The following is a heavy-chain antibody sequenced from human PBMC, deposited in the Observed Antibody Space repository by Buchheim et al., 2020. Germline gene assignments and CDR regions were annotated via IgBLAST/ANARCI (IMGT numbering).Heavy chain of an antibody. Sequence: EVQLVQSGAEVKKPGESLRISCKGSGYSFTSYWISWVRQMPGKGLEWMGRIDPSDSYTNYSPSFQGHVTISADKSISTAYLQWSSLKASDTAMYYCARHIRTYDFWSGYPRHYGMDVWGQGTT. CDR1: GYSFTSYW. D-gene: IGHD3-3*01. CDR2: IDPSDSYT. V-gene: IGHV5-10-1*03. J-gene: IGHJ6*02. CDR3: ARHIRTYDFWSGYPRHYGMDV.